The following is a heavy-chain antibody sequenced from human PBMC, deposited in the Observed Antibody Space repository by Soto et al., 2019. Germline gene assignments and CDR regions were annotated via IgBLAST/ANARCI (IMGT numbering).Heavy chain of an antibody. Sequence: QVQLVESGGGVVQPGRSLRLSCAASGFTFSSYGMHWVRQAPGKGLEWVAVISYDGSNKYYADSVKGRFTISRDNSKNTLYLQMNSLRAEDTAVYYCAKVGYTYYDFWSGYYTPYYFDYWGQGTLVTVSS. D-gene: IGHD3-3*01. CDR2: ISYDGSNK. V-gene: IGHV3-30*18. J-gene: IGHJ4*02. CDR1: GFTFSSYG. CDR3: AKVGYTYYDFWSGYYTPYYFDY.